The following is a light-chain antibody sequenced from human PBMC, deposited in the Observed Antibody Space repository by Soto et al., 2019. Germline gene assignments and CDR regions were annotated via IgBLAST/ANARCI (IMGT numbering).Light chain of an antibody. CDR1: SGHSSYA. Sequence: QPVLTQSPSASASLGASVKLTCTLSSGHSSYAIARHQQQPEKGPRYLMKLNSDGSHSKGDGIPDRFSGSSSGAERYLTISSLQSEDEADYYCQTWGTGIHYGFGTGTKLTVL. V-gene: IGLV4-69*01. J-gene: IGLJ1*01. CDR3: QTWGTGIHYG. CDR2: LNSDGSH.